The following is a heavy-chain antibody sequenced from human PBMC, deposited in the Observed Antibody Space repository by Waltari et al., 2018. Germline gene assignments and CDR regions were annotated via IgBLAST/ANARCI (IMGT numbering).Heavy chain of an antibody. CDR2: ISSSSSYI. CDR3: ARDQGGGLYYYGMDV. V-gene: IGHV3-21*01. CDR1: GFTFSSYS. D-gene: IGHD1-26*01. J-gene: IGHJ6*02. Sequence: EVQLVESGGGLVKPGGSLRLSCAASGFTFSSYSMNWVRQAPGKGLEWVSSISSSSSYIYYADSVKGRFTIARDNAKNSLYLQMNSLRAEDTAGYYCARDQGGGLYYYGMDVWGQGTTVTVSS.